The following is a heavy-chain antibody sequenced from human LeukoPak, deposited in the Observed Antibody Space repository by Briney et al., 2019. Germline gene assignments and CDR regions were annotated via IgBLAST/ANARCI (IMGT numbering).Heavy chain of an antibody. CDR1: GFTFSSYS. D-gene: IGHD3-22*01. CDR2: ISSGSSNI. CDR3: ASRPNYYDTSRFDF. V-gene: IGHV3-48*01. J-gene: IGHJ5*01. Sequence: PGGSLRLSCAASGFTFSSYSMNWVRQAPGKGLEWVSYISSGSSNIYYADSVKGRFTISRDNAKNSLYLEMNNLRGDDTAVYYCASRPNYYDTSRFDFWGQGTLVTVSS.